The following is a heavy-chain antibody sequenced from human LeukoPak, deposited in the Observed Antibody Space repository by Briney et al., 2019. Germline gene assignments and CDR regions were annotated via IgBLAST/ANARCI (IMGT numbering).Heavy chain of an antibody. CDR2: IYYSGST. Sequence: SEALSLTCTVSGGSISGYYWSWIRQPPGKGLEWIGYIYYSGSTNYNPSLKSRVTISVDTSKNQFSLKLSSVTAADTAVYYCARDGRGWFDPWGQGTLVTVSS. CDR3: ARDGRGWFDP. V-gene: IGHV4-59*01. D-gene: IGHD3-10*01. CDR1: GGSISGYY. J-gene: IGHJ5*02.